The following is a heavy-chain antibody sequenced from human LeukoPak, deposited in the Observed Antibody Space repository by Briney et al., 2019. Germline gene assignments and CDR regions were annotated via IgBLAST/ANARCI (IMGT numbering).Heavy chain of an antibody. J-gene: IGHJ5*02. CDR3: ARRGEYSSSSRFDP. V-gene: IGHV5-51*01. Sequence: GESLKISCKGSGYSFATTWIGWVRKMPGKGLEWMGIVYPGDSDTRYSPSFQGQVTISADKSISTAYLQWSSLKASDTAIYYCARRGEYSSSSRFDPWGQGTLVTVSS. CDR2: VYPGDSDT. D-gene: IGHD6-6*01. CDR1: GYSFATTW.